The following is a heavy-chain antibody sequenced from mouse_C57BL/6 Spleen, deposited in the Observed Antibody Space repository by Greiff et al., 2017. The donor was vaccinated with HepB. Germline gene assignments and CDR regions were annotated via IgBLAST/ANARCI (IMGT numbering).Heavy chain of an antibody. J-gene: IGHJ3*01. D-gene: IGHD2-2*01. CDR2: IYPSDSET. CDR3: ARGGYGYPFAY. V-gene: IGHV1-61*01. CDR1: GYTFTSYW. Sequence: VKLQQPGAELVRPGSSVKLSCKASGYTFTSYWMDWVKQRPGQGLEWIGNIYPSDSETHYNQKFKDKATLTVDKSSSTAYMQLSSLTSEDSAVYYCARGGYGYPFAYWGQGTLVTVSA.